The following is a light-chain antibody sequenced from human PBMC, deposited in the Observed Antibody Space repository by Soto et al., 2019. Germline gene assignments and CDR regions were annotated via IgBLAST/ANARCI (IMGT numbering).Light chain of an antibody. CDR2: GAS. V-gene: IGKV3-20*01. CDR1: QSVSSNY. Sequence: IVVTQSTGTLSLSLGERATLSCRTSQSVSSNYLAWYQQKPGQAPRLLIYGASTRATGIPDRFSGSGSGTEFTLTISRLEPVDFAVYYCQQYGTSFWTFGQGTKVEVK. J-gene: IGKJ1*01. CDR3: QQYGTSFWT.